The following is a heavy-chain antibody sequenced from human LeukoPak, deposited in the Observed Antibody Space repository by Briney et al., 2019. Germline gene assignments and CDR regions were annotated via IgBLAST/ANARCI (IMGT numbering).Heavy chain of an antibody. D-gene: IGHD4-17*01. Sequence: GGSLRLSSAASGFTFSSYGMHWVRQAPGKGLEWVAVISYDGSNKYYADSVKGRFTISRDNSKNTLYLQMNSLRAEDTAVYYCAKDRSTVTPDYWGQGTLVTVSS. CDR3: AKDRSTVTPDY. CDR2: ISYDGSNK. CDR1: GFTFSSYG. V-gene: IGHV3-30*18. J-gene: IGHJ4*02.